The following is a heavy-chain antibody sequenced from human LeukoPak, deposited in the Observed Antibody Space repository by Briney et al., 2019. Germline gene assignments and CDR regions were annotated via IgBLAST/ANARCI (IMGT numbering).Heavy chain of an antibody. Sequence: ASVKVSCKASGGTFSSYAISWVRQAPGQGLEWMGRIIPILGIANYAQKFQGRVTITADKSTSTAYMELSSLRSEDTAVYYYATDWNYATVDYWGQGTLVTVSS. J-gene: IGHJ4*02. CDR1: GGTFSSYA. D-gene: IGHD1-7*01. CDR3: ATDWNYATVDY. V-gene: IGHV1-69*04. CDR2: IIPILGIA.